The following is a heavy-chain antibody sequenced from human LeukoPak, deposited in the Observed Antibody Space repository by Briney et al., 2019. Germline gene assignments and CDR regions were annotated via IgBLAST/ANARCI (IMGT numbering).Heavy chain of an antibody. Sequence: GGSLRLSCAGSGFIFDSHALTWVRQAPGKGLEWVATVSGSGGSTNYAASVKGRFIISRDNPKNTLYVQMNSLRAGDTAVYYCARAMRTYDAFDIWGQGTMVTVSS. J-gene: IGHJ3*02. CDR2: VSGSGGST. V-gene: IGHV3-23*01. CDR3: ARAMRTYDAFDI. CDR1: GFIFDSHA.